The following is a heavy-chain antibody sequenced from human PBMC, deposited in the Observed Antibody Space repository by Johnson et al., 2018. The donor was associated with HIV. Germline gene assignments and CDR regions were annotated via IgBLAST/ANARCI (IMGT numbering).Heavy chain of an antibody. V-gene: IGHV3-30-3*01. J-gene: IGHJ3*02. Sequence: VQLLESGGGVVQPGRSLRLSCAASGFTFSSYAMHWVRQAPGKGLEWVAVISYDGSNKYYADSVKGRFTISRDNSKNTLYLQMNSLRAEDTAVYYWARDPSCGGDCYPDDAFDIWGQGTIVTVSA. CDR2: ISYDGSNK. D-gene: IGHD2-21*01. CDR3: ARDPSCGGDCYPDDAFDI. CDR1: GFTFSSYA.